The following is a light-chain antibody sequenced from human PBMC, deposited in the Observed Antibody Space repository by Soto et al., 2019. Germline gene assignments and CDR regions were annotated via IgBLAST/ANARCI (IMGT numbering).Light chain of an antibody. CDR1: QSVSSSY. V-gene: IGKV3-20*01. CDR2: GAS. Sequence: IVLTQSPGTLSLSSGERATLSCRASQSVSSSYLAWYQQKPGQAPRLLIYGASSRATGILDRFSGSGSGTDFTLTISRLEPEDFAVYYCQQYGSSPGTFGQGTKLEIK. J-gene: IGKJ2*01. CDR3: QQYGSSPGT.